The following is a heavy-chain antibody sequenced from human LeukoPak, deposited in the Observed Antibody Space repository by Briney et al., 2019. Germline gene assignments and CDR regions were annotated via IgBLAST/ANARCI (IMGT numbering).Heavy chain of an antibody. J-gene: IGHJ4*02. D-gene: IGHD3-10*01. V-gene: IGHV4-34*01. CDR3: ARAIWFGEFRY. Sequence: PSETLSLTCAVYGGSFSGYYWSWIRQPPGKGLEWIGEINHSGSTNYNPSLKSRVTISVDTSKNQFSLKLSSVTAADTAVHYCARAIWFGEFRYWGQGTLVTVSS. CDR2: INHSGST. CDR1: GGSFSGYY.